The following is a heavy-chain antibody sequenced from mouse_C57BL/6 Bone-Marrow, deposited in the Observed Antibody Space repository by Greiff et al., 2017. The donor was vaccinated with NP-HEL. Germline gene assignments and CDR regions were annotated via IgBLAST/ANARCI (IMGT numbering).Heavy chain of an antibody. CDR2: FYPGRGSI. CDR1: GYTFPEYT. CDR3: ARQNGAWFAY. J-gene: IGHJ3*01. Sequence: LVESGAALVKPGASVKLSCKASGYTFPEYTIHWVKQRSGQGLEWIGWFYPGRGSIKYNEKFKDKATLTADKSSSTVYMELSRLTSEDSAVYFCARQNGAWFAYWGQGTLVTVSA. V-gene: IGHV1-62-2*01.